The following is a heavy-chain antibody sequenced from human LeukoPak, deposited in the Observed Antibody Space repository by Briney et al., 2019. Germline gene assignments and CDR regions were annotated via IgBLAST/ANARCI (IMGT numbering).Heavy chain of an antibody. CDR1: GFTFSTYW. Sequence: GGSLRLSCAASGFTFSTYWMSWVRQAPGKGLEWVANIKQDGSEKYHVDSVKGRFTISRDNAKNSLYLQMNSLRAGDTAMYYCARDSAGNDYWGQGTLVTVSS. J-gene: IGHJ4*02. D-gene: IGHD6-13*01. V-gene: IGHV3-7*01. CDR2: IKQDGSEK. CDR3: ARDSAGNDY.